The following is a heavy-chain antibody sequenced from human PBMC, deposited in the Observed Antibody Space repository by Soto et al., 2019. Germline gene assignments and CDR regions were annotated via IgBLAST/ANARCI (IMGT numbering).Heavy chain of an antibody. CDR1: GYTLTELS. Sequence: QVPLVQSGAEVKKPGASVKVSCKVSGYTLTELSMHWVRQAPGKGLEWMGGFDPEDGETIYAQKFQGRVTMTEDTSTDTAYMELSSLRSEDTAVYYCATGGSTIFGVVINRGVPAEYADDAFDIWGQGTMVTVSS. V-gene: IGHV1-24*01. J-gene: IGHJ3*02. CDR3: ATGGSTIFGVVINRGVPAEYADDAFDI. CDR2: FDPEDGET. D-gene: IGHD3-3*01.